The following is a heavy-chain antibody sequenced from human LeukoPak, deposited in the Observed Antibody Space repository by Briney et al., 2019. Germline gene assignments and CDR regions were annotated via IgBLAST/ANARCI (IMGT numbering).Heavy chain of an antibody. CDR3: AKEKSSGSVDWFDP. V-gene: IGHV3-23*01. CDR2: ITGAGKT. D-gene: IGHD3-10*01. Sequence: GGSLRLSCAASKFTFSNYAMSWVRQAPGKGPEWVSSITGAGKTYYPDSVKGRFTVSRDKFQNTLYLQMNAVRAEDTAIYYCAKEKSSGSVDWFDPWGQGTLVTVSS. CDR1: KFTFSNYA. J-gene: IGHJ5*02.